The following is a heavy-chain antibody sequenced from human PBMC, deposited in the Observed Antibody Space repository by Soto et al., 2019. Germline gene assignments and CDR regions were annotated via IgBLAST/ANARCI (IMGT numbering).Heavy chain of an antibody. CDR3: ARDTGYTFGSLNY. D-gene: IGHD5-18*01. CDR2: MNAGVGNT. V-gene: IGHV1-3*01. Sequence: ASVKVSCTASGYTFTDYALHWVRQAPGQRLEWMGWMNAGVGNTLYSQKFQGRITITRDTSASTAYMGLNSLKSEDTAIYYCARDTGYTFGSLNYWGPGTPVTVSS. CDR1: GYTFTDYA. J-gene: IGHJ4*02.